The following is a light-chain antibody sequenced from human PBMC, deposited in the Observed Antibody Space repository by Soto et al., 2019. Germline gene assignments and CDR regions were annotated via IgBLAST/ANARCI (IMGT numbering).Light chain of an antibody. CDR3: ASWDDSLNGHV. V-gene: IGLV1-44*01. CDR2: SND. CDR1: SSNIASNT. J-gene: IGLJ1*01. Sequence: VLAQPPSASGTPGQRVTVSCSGSSSNIASNTVNWYQQLPGTAPKLLIYSNDQRPSGVPDRFSASKSGTSASLAISGLQSEDEADYYCASWDDSLNGHVFGTGTKVTVL.